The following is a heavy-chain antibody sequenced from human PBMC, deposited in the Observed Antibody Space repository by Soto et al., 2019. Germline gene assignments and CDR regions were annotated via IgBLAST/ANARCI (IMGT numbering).Heavy chain of an antibody. CDR1: GFSLTSRPMG. V-gene: IGHV2-5*02. CDR3: AHRLGGYTWNDGYFDY. J-gene: IGHJ4*02. CDR2: IYWDDDK. Sequence: QITLKESGPTLVTPTQTLTLTCSFSGFSLTSRPMGVGWIRQPPGKALGWLAFIYWDDDKRYSPSLRSRLTITNDTSKKQVVLTMTNMGPVDTATYYCAHRLGGYTWNDGYFDYCGQGTLVTVSS. D-gene: IGHD1-20*01.